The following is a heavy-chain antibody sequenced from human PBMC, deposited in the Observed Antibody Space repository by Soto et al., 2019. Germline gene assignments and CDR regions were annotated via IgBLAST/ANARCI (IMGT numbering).Heavy chain of an antibody. J-gene: IGHJ5*02. CDR3: ARHENIMHWRQPRDRFDP. CDR1: GYTFTSYW. V-gene: IGHV5-10-1*01. CDR2: IDASDSSA. Sequence: PGESLKISCKGSGYTFTSYWISWVRQTPGKGLEWLGKIDASDSSANYSPSFQGHVTISADKSISTAYLQWSSLKASDSGIYYCARHENIMHWRQPRDRFDPWGQGTLVTVSS. D-gene: IGHD5-18*01.